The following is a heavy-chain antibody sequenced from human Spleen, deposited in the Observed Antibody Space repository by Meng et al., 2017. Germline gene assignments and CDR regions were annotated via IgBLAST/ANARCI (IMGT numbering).Heavy chain of an antibody. Sequence: GESLKISCAASGFTFSSYEMNWVRQAPGKGLEWVSYISSSGSTIYYADSVKGRFTISRDNAKNSLYLQMNSLRAEDTAVYYCASRRSVRGVIIYYYYGMDVWGQGTTVTVSS. CDR3: ASRRSVRGVIIYYYYGMDV. V-gene: IGHV3-48*03. CDR2: ISSSGSTI. CDR1: GFTFSSYE. J-gene: IGHJ6*02. D-gene: IGHD3-10*01.